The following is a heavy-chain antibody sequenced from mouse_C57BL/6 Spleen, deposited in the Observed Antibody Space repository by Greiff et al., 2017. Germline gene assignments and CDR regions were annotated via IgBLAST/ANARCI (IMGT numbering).Heavy chain of an antibody. V-gene: IGHV2-9-1*01. CDR3: ARGNYGSSPYYFDY. J-gene: IGHJ2*01. CDR1: GFSLTSYA. Sequence: VKLVESGPGLVAPSQSLSITCTVSGFSLTSYAISWVRQPPGKGLEWLGVIWTGGGTNYNSALKSRLSISKDNSKSQVFLKMNSLQTDDTARYYCARGNYGSSPYYFDYWGQGTTLTVSS. D-gene: IGHD1-1*01. CDR2: IWTGGGT.